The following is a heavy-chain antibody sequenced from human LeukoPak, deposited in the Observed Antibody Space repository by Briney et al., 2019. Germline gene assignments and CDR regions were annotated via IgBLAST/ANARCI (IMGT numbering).Heavy chain of an antibody. CDR3: AREGGYSYGQLDY. D-gene: IGHD5-18*01. CDR1: GYSFTIYW. CDR2: IHPSDSDI. V-gene: IGHV5-51*01. Sequence: GESLKISCKGSGYSFTIYWIGWVRQMPGKGLEWMGIIHPSDSDIRYSPSFQGQVTISADKSISTAYLQWSSLKASDTAMYYCAREGGYSYGQLDYWGQGTLVTVSS. J-gene: IGHJ4*02.